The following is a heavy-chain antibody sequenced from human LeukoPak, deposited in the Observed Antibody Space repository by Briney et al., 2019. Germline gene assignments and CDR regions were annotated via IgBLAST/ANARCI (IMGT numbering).Heavy chain of an antibody. CDR3: ARGAPYYDILTGYYTVGQFFDY. D-gene: IGHD3-9*01. CDR2: IIPIFGTA. Sequence: SVKVSCKASGGTFSSYAISWVRQAPGQGLEWMGGIIPIFGTANYAQKFQGRVTITADESTSTAYMELSSLRSEDTAVYYCARGAPYYDILTGYYTVGQFFDYWGQGTLVTVSS. J-gene: IGHJ4*02. CDR1: GGTFSSYA. V-gene: IGHV1-69*01.